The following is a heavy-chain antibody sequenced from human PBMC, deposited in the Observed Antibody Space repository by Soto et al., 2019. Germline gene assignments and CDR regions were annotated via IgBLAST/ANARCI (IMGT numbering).Heavy chain of an antibody. CDR1: GFTVISNY. CDR2: IYSGGST. Sequence: WGSLRLSCAASGFTVISNYISCFRQSPFKWLEWVSVIYSGGSTYYADSVKGRFTISRDNSKNTLYLQMNSLRAEDTAVYYCARDRYYDFWSGYYQTRYYYGMDVWGQGTTVTVSS. V-gene: IGHV3-53*01. D-gene: IGHD3-3*01. CDR3: ARDRYYDFWSGYYQTRYYYGMDV. J-gene: IGHJ6*02.